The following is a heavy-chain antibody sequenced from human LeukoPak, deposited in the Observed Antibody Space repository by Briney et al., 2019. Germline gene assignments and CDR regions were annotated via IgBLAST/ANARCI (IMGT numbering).Heavy chain of an antibody. CDR2: ISSSSSYI. Sequence: GGSLRLSCAASGFTFSSYSMNWVRQAPGKGLEWVSSISSSSSYIYYADSVKGRFTISRDNAKNSLYLQMNSLRAEDTAVYHCASRCSGGSCSLRAGDDIWGQGTMVTVSS. D-gene: IGHD2-15*01. CDR3: ASRCSGGSCSLRAGDDI. J-gene: IGHJ3*02. CDR1: GFTFSSYS. V-gene: IGHV3-21*01.